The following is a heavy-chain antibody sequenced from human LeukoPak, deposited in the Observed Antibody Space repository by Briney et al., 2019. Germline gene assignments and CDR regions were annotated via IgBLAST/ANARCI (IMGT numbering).Heavy chain of an antibody. CDR1: GGSFSGYY. D-gene: IGHD6-19*01. Sequence: SETLSLTCAVYGGSFSGYYWSWIRQPPGKGLEWIGDINHSGSTNYNPSLKSRVTISVDTSKNQFSLKLSSVTAADTAVYYCARVPKIAVAGLLRINFNYYFDYWGQGTLVTVSS. CDR3: ARVPKIAVAGLLRINFNYYFDY. CDR2: INHSGST. J-gene: IGHJ4*02. V-gene: IGHV4-34*01.